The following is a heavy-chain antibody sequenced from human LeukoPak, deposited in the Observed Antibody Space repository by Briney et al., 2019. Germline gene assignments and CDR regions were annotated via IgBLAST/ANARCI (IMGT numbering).Heavy chain of an antibody. V-gene: IGHV3-48*02. CDR3: VIVEWASFAFDI. CDR2: ISSSGSTI. D-gene: IGHD2-8*01. Sequence: PGESLRLSCAAFGFTFSDYNMNWVRQAPGKGLEWVSYISSSGSTIYYAYSVKGRFTISRDNAKKSLYLQMNSLRDEDTAVFYFVIVEWASFAFDIWGQGAMVTVSS. CDR1: GFTFSDYN. J-gene: IGHJ3*02.